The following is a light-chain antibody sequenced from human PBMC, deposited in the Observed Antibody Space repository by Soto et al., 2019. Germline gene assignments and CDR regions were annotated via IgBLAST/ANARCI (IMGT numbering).Light chain of an antibody. V-gene: IGKV1-39*01. Sequence: DIQLTQSPSSLSAQVGDRVTITCRTSQNINNFLNWYRQRPREAPELLIYGASGLRGGVSTWFSGSGSGTEFTLIISGRLPEDAVAYYYRQTFRRPPWTLGQGTNVE. J-gene: IGKJ1*01. CDR2: GAS. CDR1: QNINNF. CDR3: RQTFRRPPWT.